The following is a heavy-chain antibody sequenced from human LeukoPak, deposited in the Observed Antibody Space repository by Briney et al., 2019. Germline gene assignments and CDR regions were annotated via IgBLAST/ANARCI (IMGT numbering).Heavy chain of an antibody. J-gene: IGHJ3*02. D-gene: IGHD5-24*01. CDR3: ARDGRWLQPGAFDI. Sequence: GGSLRLSCAASGFTVSSNYMSWVRQAPGKGLEWVSIIYSGGNTYYADFARGRFTISRDNSKNTLHLQMSSLRVEDTAVYYCARDGRWLQPGAFDIWGQGTMVTVSS. V-gene: IGHV3-66*01. CDR1: GFTVSSNY. CDR2: IYSGGNT.